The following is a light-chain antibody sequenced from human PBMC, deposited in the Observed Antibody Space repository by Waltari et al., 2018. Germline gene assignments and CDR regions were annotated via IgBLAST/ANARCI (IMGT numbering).Light chain of an antibody. Sequence: EIVMTQSQATLSVSPGERATLPCRASKSVGSNLAWYQQKPGQAPRLLINGASTRATGIPARFSGSGSGTEFTLTISSLQSEDFAVYYCQQYNNWPPWTFGQGTKVEIK. CDR2: GAS. CDR1: KSVGSN. J-gene: IGKJ1*01. CDR3: QQYNNWPPWT. V-gene: IGKV3-15*01.